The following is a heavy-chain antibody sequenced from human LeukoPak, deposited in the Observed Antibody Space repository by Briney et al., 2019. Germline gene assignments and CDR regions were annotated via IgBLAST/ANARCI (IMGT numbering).Heavy chain of an antibody. CDR2: ISYDGSNK. CDR1: GFTFNSYA. J-gene: IGHJ2*01. D-gene: IGHD6-19*01. CDR3: ARDYSSGWLFDL. V-gene: IGHV3-30-3*01. Sequence: GGSLRFYCAASGFTFNSYAMHWVRQAPGKGLERVALISYDGSNKYYADSVKGRFTISRDNVENSLSLQMNSLRAEDTAVYYCARDYSSGWLFDLWGRGTLVTVSS.